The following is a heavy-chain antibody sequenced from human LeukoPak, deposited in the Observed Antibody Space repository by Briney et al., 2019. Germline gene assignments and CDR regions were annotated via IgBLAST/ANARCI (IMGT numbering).Heavy chain of an antibody. Sequence: ASVKVSCKASGYTFTGYYIHWVRQAPGQGLEWMGWINPNSGGTKYAQRFQGRVTMTRDTSISTAYMELSGLRSDDTAVYYCARDASPFDYWGQGTLVTVSS. J-gene: IGHJ4*02. CDR1: GYTFTGYY. V-gene: IGHV1-2*02. CDR2: INPNSGGT. CDR3: ARDASPFDY.